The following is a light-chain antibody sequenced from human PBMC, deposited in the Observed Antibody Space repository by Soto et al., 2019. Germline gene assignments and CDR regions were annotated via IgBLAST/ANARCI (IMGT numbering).Light chain of an antibody. Sequence: DIVMTQTPLSSPVTLGQPASISCRSSQSLLYSDVKTSLSWLQQRPGQPPRLLIYQISNRFSGVPDRFSGSGAGTDFTLKISRVEAEDVGVYYCVQFSHFPRTFGQGTKVEIK. V-gene: IGKV2-24*01. CDR3: VQFSHFPRT. CDR2: QIS. J-gene: IGKJ1*01. CDR1: QSLLYSDVKTS.